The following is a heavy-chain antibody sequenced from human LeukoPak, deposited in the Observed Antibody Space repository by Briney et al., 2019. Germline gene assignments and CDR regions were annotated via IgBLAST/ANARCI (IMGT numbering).Heavy chain of an antibody. Sequence: GASVKVSFTASGYTFTIYGISWVRQAPGQGLEWMGWISAYNGNTNYAQKLQGRVTMTTDTSTSTAYMELRSLRSDDTAVYYCARSYIGYDSSGYYPIDYWGQGTLVTVSS. D-gene: IGHD3-22*01. CDR2: ISAYNGNT. J-gene: IGHJ4*02. V-gene: IGHV1-18*01. CDR3: ARSYIGYDSSGYYPIDY. CDR1: GYTFTIYG.